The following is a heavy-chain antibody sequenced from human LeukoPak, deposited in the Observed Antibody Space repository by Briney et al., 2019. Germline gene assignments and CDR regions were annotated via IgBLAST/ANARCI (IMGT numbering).Heavy chain of an antibody. CDR3: ARDGSPYSSGWYGGNWFDP. J-gene: IGHJ5*02. V-gene: IGHV1-2*02. Sequence: ASVKVSCKASGYTFTGYYMHWVRQAPGQGLEWMGWINPNSGDTNYAQKFQGRVTMTRDTSISTAYMELSRLRSDDTAVYYCARDGSPYSSGWYGGNWFDPWGQGTLVTVSS. D-gene: IGHD6-19*01. CDR1: GYTFTGYY. CDR2: INPNSGDT.